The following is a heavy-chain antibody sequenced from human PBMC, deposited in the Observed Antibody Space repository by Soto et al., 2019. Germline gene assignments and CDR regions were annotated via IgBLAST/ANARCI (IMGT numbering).Heavy chain of an antibody. Sequence: GGSLRLSCAASGFTFSSYWMHWVRQVPGKGLVWVSCINTDGSIICYADSVKGRFTISRDNAKNTLYLQMNSLRDDDTAVYYCTKDSGGRDAYWGQGALVTVSS. D-gene: IGHD2-15*01. V-gene: IGHV3-74*01. CDR3: TKDSGGRDAY. J-gene: IGHJ4*02. CDR1: GFTFSSYW. CDR2: INTDGSII.